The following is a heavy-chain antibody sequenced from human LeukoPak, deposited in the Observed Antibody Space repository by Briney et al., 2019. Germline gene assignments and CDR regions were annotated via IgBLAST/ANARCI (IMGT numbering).Heavy chain of an antibody. CDR3: ARWYYDSSGYRYFDY. J-gene: IGHJ4*02. D-gene: IGHD3-22*01. CDR1: GVSISSYY. V-gene: IGHV4-59*01. CDR2: IDYSGNT. Sequence: SETLSLTCTVSGVSISSYYWTWIRQPPGKGLEWIGNIDYSGNTKYNPSLKSRVTISVDTSKNQFSLKLSSVTAADTAVYYCARWYYDSSGYRYFDYGGQGTLVTVSS.